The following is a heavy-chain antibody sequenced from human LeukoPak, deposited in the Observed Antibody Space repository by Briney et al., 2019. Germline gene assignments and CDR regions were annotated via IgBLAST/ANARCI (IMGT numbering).Heavy chain of an antibody. Sequence: GGCLRPSWAASGFSFSSYAMSWVRQAPGKGREWVSAISGSGGSTYYADSVKGRFTISRNNSKNTLYLQMNSLRAEDMAVYYCAKLLIAAGDYWGQGTLVTVSS. V-gene: IGHV3-23*01. J-gene: IGHJ4*02. CDR1: GFSFSSYA. CDR2: ISGSGGST. CDR3: AKLLIAAGDY. D-gene: IGHD6-13*01.